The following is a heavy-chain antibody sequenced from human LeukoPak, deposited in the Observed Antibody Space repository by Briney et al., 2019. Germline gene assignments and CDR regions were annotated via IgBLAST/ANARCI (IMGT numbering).Heavy chain of an antibody. D-gene: IGHD3-16*02. J-gene: IGHJ5*02. V-gene: IGHV3-30-3*01. Sequence: PGGSLRLSCAASGFTFSSYAMHWVRQASGKGLEWVAVISYDGNTEYYADSVKGRFTISRHNSRNTLYLQMNSLRAEDTAAYYCAREDSSFRFDPWGQGTLVTVSS. CDR2: ISYDGNTE. CDR1: GFTFSSYA. CDR3: AREDSSFRFDP.